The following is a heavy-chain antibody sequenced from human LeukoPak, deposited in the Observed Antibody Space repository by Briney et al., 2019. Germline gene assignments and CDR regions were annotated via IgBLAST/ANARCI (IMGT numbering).Heavy chain of an antibody. CDR2: IYYNGNT. CDR1: GGSISSASYY. CDR3: ATHRYSYANFDY. V-gene: IGHV4-61*01. J-gene: IGHJ4*02. Sequence: SETLSLTCNVSGGSISSASYYWSWIRQPPGKGLEWIGYIYYNGNTNYNPSLKSRVTISVDTSKNQFSLMLTSVTAADTAVYYCATHRYSYANFDYWGQGTLVTVSS. D-gene: IGHD2-8*01.